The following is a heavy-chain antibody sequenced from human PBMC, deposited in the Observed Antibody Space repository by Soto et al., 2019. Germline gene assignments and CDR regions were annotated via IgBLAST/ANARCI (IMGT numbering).Heavy chain of an antibody. CDR2: IYSGGST. J-gene: IGHJ4*01. V-gene: IGHV3-53*04. CDR3: ARDLGRAIAGTATTQ. Sequence: GGSLRLSCAASGFTVSSNYMSWVRQAPGKGLEWVSVIYSGGSTYYADSVKGRFTISRHNSKNTLYLQMNSLRAEDTAVYYCARDLGRAIAGTATTQWGHGTLVTVSS. D-gene: IGHD1-7*01. CDR1: GFTVSSNY.